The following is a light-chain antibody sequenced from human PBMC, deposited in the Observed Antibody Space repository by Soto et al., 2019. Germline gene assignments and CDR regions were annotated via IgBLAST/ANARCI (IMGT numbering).Light chain of an antibody. J-gene: IGKJ1*01. Sequence: EIVMTQSPATLSVSPGERATLSCRASQSVSSNLAWYQQKPGQAPRLLIFGASTRATGIPDRFSGSRSGTEFTLTISSLQSEDFAVYYCQQYNDWPQTFGQGTKVEIK. CDR2: GAS. CDR3: QQYNDWPQT. V-gene: IGKV3-15*01. CDR1: QSVSSN.